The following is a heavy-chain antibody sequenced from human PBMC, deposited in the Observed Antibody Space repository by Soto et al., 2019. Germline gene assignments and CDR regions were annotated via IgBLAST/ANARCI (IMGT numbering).Heavy chain of an antibody. CDR3: ARNGSYYDFWSGYYFGGGMDV. Sequence: SETLSLTCAVYGGSFSGYYWSWIRQPPGKGLEWIGEINHSGSTNYNPSLKSRVTISVDTSKNQFSLKLSSVTAADTAVYYCARNGSYYDFWSGYYFGGGMDVWGQGTTVTGLL. CDR2: INHSGST. V-gene: IGHV4-34*01. D-gene: IGHD3-3*01. CDR1: GGSFSGYY. J-gene: IGHJ6*02.